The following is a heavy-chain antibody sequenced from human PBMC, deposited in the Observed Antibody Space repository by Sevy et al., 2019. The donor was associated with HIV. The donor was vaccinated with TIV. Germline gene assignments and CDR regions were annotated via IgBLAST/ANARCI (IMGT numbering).Heavy chain of an antibody. CDR3: ARKLRVPAETLYYFDY. CDR1: GFTFSSYS. CDR2: ISISSSYI. Sequence: GGSLRLSCAASGFTFSSYSMNWVRQAPGKGLEWVSSISISSSYIYYADSVKGRFTISRDNAKNSLYLQMNSLRAEDTAVYYCARKLRVPAETLYYFDYWGQGTLVTVSS. D-gene: IGHD2-2*01. V-gene: IGHV3-21*01. J-gene: IGHJ4*02.